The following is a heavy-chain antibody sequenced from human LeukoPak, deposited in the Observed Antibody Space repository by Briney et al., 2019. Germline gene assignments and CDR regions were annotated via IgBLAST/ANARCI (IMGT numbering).Heavy chain of an antibody. CDR1: GFTSSSYS. CDR3: ARDPEVDTAMVLFDY. V-gene: IGHV3-21*01. J-gene: IGHJ4*02. CDR2: ISSSSSYI. D-gene: IGHD5-18*01. Sequence: NPGGSLRLSCAASGFTSSSYSMNWVRQAPGKGLEWVSSISSSSSYIYYADSVKGRFTISRDNAKNSLYLQMNSLRAEDTAVYYCARDPEVDTAMVLFDYWGQGTLVTVSS.